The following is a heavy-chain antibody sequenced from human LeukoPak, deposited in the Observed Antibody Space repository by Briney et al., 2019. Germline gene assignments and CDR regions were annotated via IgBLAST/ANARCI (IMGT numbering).Heavy chain of an antibody. Sequence: GGSLRLSCAASGFTFSDYWMHWVRQAPGKGLVWVSRLNSDGSSTSYADSVRGRFTISRDNAKNTVYLQMNSLRAEDTAVYYCAELGITMIGGVWGKGTTVTISS. CDR3: AELGITMIGGV. V-gene: IGHV3-74*01. CDR2: LNSDGSST. J-gene: IGHJ6*04. CDR1: GFTFSDYW. D-gene: IGHD3-10*02.